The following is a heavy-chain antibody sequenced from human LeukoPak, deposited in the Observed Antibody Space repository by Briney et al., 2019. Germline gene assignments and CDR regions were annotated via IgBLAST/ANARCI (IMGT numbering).Heavy chain of an antibody. J-gene: IGHJ4*02. CDR2: IYYTGST. CDR1: GGSIGSFY. Sequence: PSETLSLTCTVSGGSIGSFYWSWIRQPPGKGLEWIGYIYYTGSTNYNPSLKSRVTISVDRSKNQFSLKLSSVTAADTAVYYCARGPRSLSFDYWGQGTLVTVSS. CDR3: ARGPRSLSFDY. D-gene: IGHD2-15*01. V-gene: IGHV4-59*12.